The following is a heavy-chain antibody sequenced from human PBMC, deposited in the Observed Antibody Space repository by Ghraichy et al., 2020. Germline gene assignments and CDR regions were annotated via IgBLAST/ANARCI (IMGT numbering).Heavy chain of an antibody. Sequence: SVKVSCKASGGTFSSYAISWVRQAPGQGLEWMGGIIPIFGTANYAQKFQGRVTITADESTSTAYMELSSLRSEDTAVYYCARDQHYGSGSYVFDYWGQGTLVTVSS. CDR2: IIPIFGTA. V-gene: IGHV1-69*13. D-gene: IGHD3-10*01. CDR3: ARDQHYGSGSYVFDY. J-gene: IGHJ4*02. CDR1: GGTFSSYA.